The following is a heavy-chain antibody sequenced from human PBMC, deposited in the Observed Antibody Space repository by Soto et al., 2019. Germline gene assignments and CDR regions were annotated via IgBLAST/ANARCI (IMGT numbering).Heavy chain of an antibody. V-gene: IGHV3-21*01. CDR2: ISSSSSYI. CDR1: GFTFSSYS. J-gene: IGHJ6*02. Sequence: GGSLRLSCAASGFTFSSYSMNWVRQAPGKGLEWVSSISSSSSYIYYADSVKGRFTISRDNAKNSLYLQMNSLRAEDTAVYYCARDRGGMGCSSTSCLRGNYYYGMDVWGQGTTVTVSS. CDR3: ARDRGGMGCSSTSCLRGNYYYGMDV. D-gene: IGHD2-2*01.